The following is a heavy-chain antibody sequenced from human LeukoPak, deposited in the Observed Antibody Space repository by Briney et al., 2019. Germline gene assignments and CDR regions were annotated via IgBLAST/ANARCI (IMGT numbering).Heavy chain of an antibody. CDR1: GFTFSSYS. CDR3: ASLTMVRGVTWFDP. V-gene: IGHV3-21*01. J-gene: IGHJ5*02. Sequence: PGGSLRLSCAASGFTFSSYSMNWVRQAPGKGLEWVSSISSSSSYIYYADSVEGRFTISRDNAKNSLYLQMNSLRAEDTAVYYCASLTMVRGVTWFDPWGQGTLVTVSS. D-gene: IGHD3-10*01. CDR2: ISSSSSYI.